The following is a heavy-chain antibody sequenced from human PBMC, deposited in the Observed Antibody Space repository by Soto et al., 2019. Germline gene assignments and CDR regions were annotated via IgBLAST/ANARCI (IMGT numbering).Heavy chain of an antibody. CDR2: IIPIFGTA. D-gene: IGHD2-8*01. CDR3: ATYCTNGVCSDYFDY. CDR1: GGTFSSYA. J-gene: IGHJ4*02. Sequence: QVQLVQSGAEVKKPGSAVKVSCKASGGTFSSYAISWVRQAPGQGLEWMGGIIPIFGTANYAQKFQGRVTITADKSTSTAYMELSSLRSEDTAVYYCATYCTNGVCSDYFDYWGQGTLVTVSS. V-gene: IGHV1-69*06.